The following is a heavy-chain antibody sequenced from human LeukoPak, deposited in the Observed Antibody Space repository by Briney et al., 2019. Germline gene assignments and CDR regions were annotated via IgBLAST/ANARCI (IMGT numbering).Heavy chain of an antibody. CDR1: GFTFSSYG. CDR3: ANHYYHSNTFDY. J-gene: IGHJ4*02. V-gene: IGHV3-30*02. Sequence: GGSLRLSCAASGFTFSSYGMHWVRQAPGKGLEWVAFIRYDGSNKYYADSVKGRFTISRDNSKNTLCLQMNSLRAEDTAVYYCANHYYHSNTFDYWGQGTLVTVSS. D-gene: IGHD3-22*01. CDR2: IRYDGSNK.